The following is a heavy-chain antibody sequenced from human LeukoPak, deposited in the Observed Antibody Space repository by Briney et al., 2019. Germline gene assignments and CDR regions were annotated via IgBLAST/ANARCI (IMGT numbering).Heavy chain of an antibody. CDR2: IGGTDGTT. CDR3: TKRVDGSGTYYIDY. Sequence: GGSLRLSCAASGFTFSNYAMNWVRQAPGKGLEWVSAIGGTDGTTFYADSVKGRFAISRDNSKNTLFLDMHTLRAEDTALYYCTKRVDGSGTYYIDYWGQGTLVTVSS. V-gene: IGHV3-23*01. CDR1: GFTFSNYA. J-gene: IGHJ4*02. D-gene: IGHD3-10*01.